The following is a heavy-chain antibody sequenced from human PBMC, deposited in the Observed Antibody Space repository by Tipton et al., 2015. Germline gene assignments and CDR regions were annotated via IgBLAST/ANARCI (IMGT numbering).Heavy chain of an antibody. CDR1: GFIFSNYG. Sequence: RSLRLSCAASGFIFSNYGMHWVRQAPGKGLEWVAVISYDGSNKYYADSVKGRFTISRDNSKNTLYLQMNSLRAEDTAVYYCAKWGYCSSISCYSPYDYFGMDVWGQGTTVTVSS. D-gene: IGHD2-2*01. J-gene: IGHJ6*02. CDR2: ISYDGSNK. CDR3: AKWGYCSSISCYSPYDYFGMDV. V-gene: IGHV3-30*18.